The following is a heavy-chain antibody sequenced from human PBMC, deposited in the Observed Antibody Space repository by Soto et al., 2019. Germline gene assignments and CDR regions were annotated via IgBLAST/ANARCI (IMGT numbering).Heavy chain of an antibody. CDR2: IYHSGST. CDR3: ARVPDR. J-gene: IGHJ5*02. V-gene: IGHV4-30-2*01. D-gene: IGHD2-2*01. Sequence: SHTNVVAGGTSSGVGYCWSWKRQPPGKGLEWIGYIYHSGSTYYNPSLKSRVTISVDRSKNQFSLKLSSVTAADTAVYYCARVPDRWGQGTLVTVSS. CDR1: GGTSSGVGYC.